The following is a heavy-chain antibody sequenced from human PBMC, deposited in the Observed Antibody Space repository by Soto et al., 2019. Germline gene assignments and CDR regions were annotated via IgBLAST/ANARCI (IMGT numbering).Heavy chain of an antibody. V-gene: IGHV4-61*01. CDR2: IYYSGST. CDR3: AREAIMITFGGVIAPYYFDY. D-gene: IGHD3-16*02. CDR1: GGSVSSGSYY. Sequence: SETLSLTCTVSGGSVSSGSYYWSWIRQPPGKGLEWIGYIYYSGSTNYNPSLKSRVTISVDTSKNQFSLKLSSVTAADTAVYYCAREAIMITFGGVIAPYYFDYWGQGTLVTVSS. J-gene: IGHJ4*02.